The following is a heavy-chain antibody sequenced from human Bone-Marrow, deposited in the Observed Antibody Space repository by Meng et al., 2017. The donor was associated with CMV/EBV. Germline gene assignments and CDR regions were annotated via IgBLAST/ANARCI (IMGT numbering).Heavy chain of an antibody. D-gene: IGHD2-2*03. CDR3: AKDWITPIGAASDY. CDR1: GFTFSGYV. J-gene: IGHJ4*02. CDR2: ISGSGGST. V-gene: IGHV3-23*01. Sequence: GESLKISCAASGFTFSGYVMNWVRQAPGKGLEWVSSISGSGGSTFYADSVRGRFTISRDNSKNTLFLQMNSLRAEDTAIYYCAKDWITPIGAASDYWGQGTLVTVSS.